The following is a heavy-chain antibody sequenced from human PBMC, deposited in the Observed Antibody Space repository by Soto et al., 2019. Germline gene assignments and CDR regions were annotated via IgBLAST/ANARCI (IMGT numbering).Heavy chain of an antibody. CDR1: GGSISRGDYY. V-gene: IGHV4-30-4*01. CDR3: ARALYSSFPRYYYYGMDV. Sequence: SETLSLTCTVSGGSISRGDYYWSWIRQPPGKGLEWIGYIYYSGSTYYNPSLKSRVTISVDTSKNQFSLKLSSVTAADTAVYYCARALYSSFPRYYYYGMDVWGQGTTVTVSS. J-gene: IGHJ6*02. CDR2: IYYSGST. D-gene: IGHD4-4*01.